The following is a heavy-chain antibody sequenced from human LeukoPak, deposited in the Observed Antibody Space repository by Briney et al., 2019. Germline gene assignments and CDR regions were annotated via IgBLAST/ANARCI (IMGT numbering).Heavy chain of an antibody. J-gene: IGHJ3*02. CDR1: GFTFSNYE. D-gene: IGHD3-10*01. Sequence: SGGSLRLSCAASGFTFSNYEMNWVRQAPGKGLEWVSYISTSGSTIYYADSVKGRFTISRDNAKNSLYLQMNSLRAEDTAVYYCARGSGWTFDIWGQGTMVTVSS. V-gene: IGHV3-48*03. CDR3: ARGSGWTFDI. CDR2: ISTSGSTI.